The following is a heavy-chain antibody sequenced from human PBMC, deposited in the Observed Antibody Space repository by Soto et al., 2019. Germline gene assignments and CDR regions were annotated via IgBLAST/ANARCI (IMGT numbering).Heavy chain of an antibody. CDR2: ISAYNGNT. V-gene: IGHV1-18*01. D-gene: IGHD6-19*01. Sequence: GASVKVSCKASGYTYTSYGISWVRQAPGQGLEWMGWISAYNGNTNYAQKLQGRVTMTTDTSTSTAYRELRSLRSDDTAVYYCAGRSRGWYSSYYYYYGMDVWGQGTTVTVSS. J-gene: IGHJ6*02. CDR3: AGRSRGWYSSYYYYYGMDV. CDR1: GYTYTSYG.